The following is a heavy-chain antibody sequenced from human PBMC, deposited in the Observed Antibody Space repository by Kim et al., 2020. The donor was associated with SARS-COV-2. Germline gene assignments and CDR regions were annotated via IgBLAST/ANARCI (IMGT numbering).Heavy chain of an antibody. V-gene: IGHV3-7*03. CDR1: GFTFSTSW. D-gene: IGHD1-1*01. J-gene: IGHJ4*02. Sequence: GGSLRLSCAVSGFTFSTSWMTWVRQAPGKGLEWVANIKEDGSVKNYVDSVKGRFTISRDNAKSSLFLQINSLRVEDTAVYYCARDVVYNAFDYWGQGTLVTVSS. CDR2: IKEDGSVK. CDR3: ARDVVYNAFDY.